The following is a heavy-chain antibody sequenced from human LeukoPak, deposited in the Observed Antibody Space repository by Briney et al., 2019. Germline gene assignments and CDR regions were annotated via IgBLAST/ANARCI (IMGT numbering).Heavy chain of an antibody. D-gene: IGHD6-6*01. V-gene: IGHV3-21*01. CDR1: GFTFSSYS. Sequence: GSLRLSCAASGFTFSSYSMNWVRQAPGKGLEWVSSISGTGSYIYYAGSVKYADSVKGRFTISRDNAQNSLYLQMISLRLDDTAVYFCARDARSTSPYYYYMGVWGKGTTVTVSS. CDR2: ISGTGSYI. J-gene: IGHJ6*03. CDR3: ARDARSTSPYYYYMGV.